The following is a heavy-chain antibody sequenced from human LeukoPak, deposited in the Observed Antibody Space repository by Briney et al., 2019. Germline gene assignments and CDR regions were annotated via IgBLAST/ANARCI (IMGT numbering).Heavy chain of an antibody. CDR2: IYSGGTT. CDR1: GFTVSSNY. D-gene: IGHD3-16*01. V-gene: IGHV3-53*01. J-gene: IGHJ6*03. CDR3: ARDKVWDYFYYYMDV. Sequence: GGSLRLSCAASGFTVSSNYMTWVRQATGKGLEWVSVIYSGGTTYYADSVKDRFTISRDNSKNTLYLQMNNLRAEDTAVYYCARDKVWDYFYYYMDVWGKGTTVTVSS.